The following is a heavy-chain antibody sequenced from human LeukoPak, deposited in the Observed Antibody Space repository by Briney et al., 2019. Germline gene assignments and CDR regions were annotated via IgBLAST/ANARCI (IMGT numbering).Heavy chain of an antibody. CDR1: GFTFSSYA. D-gene: IGHD3-22*01. Sequence: VGSLRLSCAASGFTFSSYAMSWVRQAPGKGLEWVSAISGSGGSTYYADSVKGRFTISRDNSKNTLYLQMNSLRAEDTAVYYCAKDRMIVVVITLLDYWGQGTLVTVSS. CDR2: ISGSGGST. V-gene: IGHV3-23*01. J-gene: IGHJ4*02. CDR3: AKDRMIVVVITLLDY.